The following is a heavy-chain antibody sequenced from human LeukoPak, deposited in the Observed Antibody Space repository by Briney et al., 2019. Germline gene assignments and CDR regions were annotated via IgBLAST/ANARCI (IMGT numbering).Heavy chain of an antibody. V-gene: IGHV3-7*01. CDR3: AKDHGPYSSTWHALDY. CDR2: IKPDGSGK. D-gene: IGHD6-13*01. J-gene: IGHJ4*02. CDR1: GFTFSSYW. Sequence: PGGSLRLSCAASGFTFSSYWMTWVRQAPGKGLEWVANIKPDGSGKYYVDSVKGRFTISRDNSKNTLYLQLNSLRAEDSAVYYCAKDHGPYSSTWHALDYWGQGTLVTVSS.